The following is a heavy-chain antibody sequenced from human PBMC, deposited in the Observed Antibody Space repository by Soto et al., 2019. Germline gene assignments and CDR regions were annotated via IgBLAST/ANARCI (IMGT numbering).Heavy chain of an antibody. CDR3: AKRRDGYSFDY. V-gene: IGHV3-23*01. D-gene: IGHD4-4*01. J-gene: IGHJ4*02. CDR1: GVTFNNNA. Sequence: GGALRPSSADSGVTFNNNAMAWVRQAPGKGLAWVSRISLGGSIKFYADSVQGRFTISRHNSKTMVSRQISSLRAEDTAIYYCAKRRDGYSFDYWGQGTLVTVSS. CDR2: ISLGGSIK.